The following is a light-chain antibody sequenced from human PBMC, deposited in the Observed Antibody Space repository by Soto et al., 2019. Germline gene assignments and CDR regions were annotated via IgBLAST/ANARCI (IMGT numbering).Light chain of an antibody. V-gene: IGKV3-15*01. J-gene: IGKJ1*01. CDR1: QSISNN. CDR3: QHYNNWPRT. CDR2: DAS. Sequence: EIVMTQSPATLSVSPGERATLSCRASQSISNNFAWYQQKPGQAPRLLIYDASTRATGVPARFSGSGSGTDFTLTISSLQSEDSAVYYCQHYNNWPRTFGQGTKVEIK.